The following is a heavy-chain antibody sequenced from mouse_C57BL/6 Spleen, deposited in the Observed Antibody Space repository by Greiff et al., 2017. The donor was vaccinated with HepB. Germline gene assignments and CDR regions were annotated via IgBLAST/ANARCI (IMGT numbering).Heavy chain of an antibody. CDR2: INPNYGTT. J-gene: IGHJ4*01. CDR3: ARSAYYAMDY. V-gene: IGHV1-39*01. Sequence: EVQLQQSGPELVKPGASVKISCKASGYSFTDYNMNWVQQSPGKSLEWIGVINPNYGTTSYNQKFKGKATLTVDQSSSTAYMQLNSLTAEDAAVYYCARSAYYAMDYWGQGTAVTVSS. CDR1: GYSFTDYN.